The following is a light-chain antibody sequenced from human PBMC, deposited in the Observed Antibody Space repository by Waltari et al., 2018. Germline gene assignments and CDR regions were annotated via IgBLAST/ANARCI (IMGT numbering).Light chain of an antibody. Sequence: ETVMTQSPATPTVSPGASATLSCRASKSVGSNLAWSQQKSGQAPRLLIFGASTRATGIPARFSGSGSGTEFTLTISSLQSEDFAVYYCQQYNNWPATFGGGTKVEVK. CDR3: QQYNNWPAT. V-gene: IGKV3-15*01. CDR2: GAS. J-gene: IGKJ4*01. CDR1: KSVGSN.